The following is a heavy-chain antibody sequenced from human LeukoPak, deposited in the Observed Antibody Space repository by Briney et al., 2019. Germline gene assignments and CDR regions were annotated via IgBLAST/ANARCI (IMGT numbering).Heavy chain of an antibody. D-gene: IGHD5-12*01. V-gene: IGHV3-20*04. CDR3: AREATGDYYYYYMDV. CDR1: GFTFDDYG. J-gene: IGHJ6*03. Sequence: GGSLRLSCAASGFTFDDYGMSWVCQAPGKGLEWVSGINWNGGSTGYADSVKGRFTISRDNAKNSLYLQMNSLRAEDTALYYCAREATGDYYYYYMDVWGKGTTVTVSS. CDR2: INWNGGST.